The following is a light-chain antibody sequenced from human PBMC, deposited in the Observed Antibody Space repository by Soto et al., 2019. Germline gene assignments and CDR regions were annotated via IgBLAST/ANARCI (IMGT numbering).Light chain of an antibody. CDR3: QTWGTGIRV. J-gene: IGLJ2*01. V-gene: IGLV4-69*01. CDR2: LNSDGSH. CDR1: SGHSSYA. Sequence: QPVLTQSPSASASLGASVKLTCTLSSGHSSYAIAWHQQQPEKGPRFLMNLNSDGSHNKGDGIPDRFSGSSSGTERYLTISSLQSEDEADYYCQTWGTGIRVFGGGTKLTVL.